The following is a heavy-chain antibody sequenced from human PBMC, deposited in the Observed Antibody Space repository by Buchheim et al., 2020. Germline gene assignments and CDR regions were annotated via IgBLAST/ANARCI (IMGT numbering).Heavy chain of an antibody. D-gene: IGHD3-9*01. V-gene: IGHV4-31*03. CDR1: GGSISSGGYY. Sequence: QVQLQESGPGLVKPSQTLSLTCTVSGGSISSGGYYWSWIRQHPGKGLEWIGYIYYSGSTYSNPSPKRRVSISVDTSNNQFPLKLSSVTAADTAVYYCAREAYDILTKDNWFDPWGQGTL. CDR3: AREAYDILTKDNWFDP. J-gene: IGHJ5*02. CDR2: IYYSGST.